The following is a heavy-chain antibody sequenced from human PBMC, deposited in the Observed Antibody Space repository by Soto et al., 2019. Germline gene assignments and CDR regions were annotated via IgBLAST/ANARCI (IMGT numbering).Heavy chain of an antibody. D-gene: IGHD2-2*01. CDR2: FSWNSGTI. CDR3: VRGYCLSTSCFLDH. J-gene: IGHJ4*02. V-gene: IGHV3-9*01. Sequence: GGSLRLSCAASGFTFSSFAMHWVRQAPGKGLEWVSGFSWNSGTIGYADSVKGRFTISRDNAKNSLYLQMNSLRAEDTALYYCVRGYCLSTSCFLDHWGQGTLVTVSS. CDR1: GFTFSSFA.